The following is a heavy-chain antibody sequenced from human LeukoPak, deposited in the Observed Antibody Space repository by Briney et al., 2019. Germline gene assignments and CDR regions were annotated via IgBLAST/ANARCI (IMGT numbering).Heavy chain of an antibody. V-gene: IGHV3-33*01. CDR2: IWSDGTRE. J-gene: IGHJ5*02. CDR3: ARGVAENGNPNYFDP. D-gene: IGHD6-13*01. Sequence: GGSLRHSCAASGFIFSRYAMHWVRQAPGTGLEWVAVIWSDGTREYYIDSVKGRFTISRDNSKNTLYLQINSLRAEDTAVYSCARGVAENGNPNYFDPWGSGTLVA. CDR1: GFIFSRYA.